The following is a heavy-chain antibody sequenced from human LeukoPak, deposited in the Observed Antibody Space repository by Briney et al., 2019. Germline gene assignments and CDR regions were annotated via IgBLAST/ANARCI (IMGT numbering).Heavy chain of an antibody. Sequence: PSETLSLTCTVSGGSISSSSYYWGWIRQPPGKGLEWIGSIYHSGSTYYNPSLKSRVTISEDTSKNQFPLKLSSVTAADTAVYYCARHASDSSGYYEYYFDYWGQGTLVTVSS. J-gene: IGHJ4*02. D-gene: IGHD3-22*01. CDR2: IYHSGST. CDR1: GGSISSSSYY. V-gene: IGHV4-39*01. CDR3: ARHASDSSGYYEYYFDY.